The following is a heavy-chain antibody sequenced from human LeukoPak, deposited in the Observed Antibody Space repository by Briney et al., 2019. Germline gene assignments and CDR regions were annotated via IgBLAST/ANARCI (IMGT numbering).Heavy chain of an antibody. CDR1: GFTFSTYA. CDR2: ISSGGNT. V-gene: IGHV3-23*01. Sequence: GGSLRLSCAASGFTFSTYAMSWVRHTPGKGLEWVSGISSGGNTQYTDSVKGRFTVSRDNSKDTLHLQMDSLRAEDTAIYYCTKDRRQWVVPYFDSWGQGTVVTVSS. CDR3: TKDRRQWVVPYFDS. J-gene: IGHJ4*02. D-gene: IGHD6-19*01.